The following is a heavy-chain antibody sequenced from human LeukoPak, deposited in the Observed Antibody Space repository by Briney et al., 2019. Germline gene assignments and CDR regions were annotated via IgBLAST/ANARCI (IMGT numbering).Heavy chain of an antibody. J-gene: IGHJ5*02. CDR2: ISSSGGYT. CDR1: GFTFSDYY. V-gene: IGHV3-11*06. Sequence: PGGSLRLSGAASGFTFSDYYMSWIRQAPGKGLDWVSYISSSGGYTNYADSVKGRFTISRDNAKNSLYLRMNSLRAEDTAVYYCARDTFGWNWFDPWGQGTLVTVSS. D-gene: IGHD6-19*01. CDR3: ARDTFGWNWFDP.